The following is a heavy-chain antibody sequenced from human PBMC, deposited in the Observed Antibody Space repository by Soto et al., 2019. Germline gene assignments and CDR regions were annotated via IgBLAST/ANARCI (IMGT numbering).Heavy chain of an antibody. D-gene: IGHD2-2*02. V-gene: IGHV3-21*01. CDR1: GCTFSSYS. CDR3: ASSRQLLYAYYYYGMDV. CDR2: ISSSSSYI. Sequence: EPLKSSFSASGCTFSSYSMKWVRQAPGKGLEWVSSISSSSSYIYYADSVKGRFTISRDNAKNSLYLQMNSLRAEDTAVYYCASSRQLLYAYYYYGMDVWGQGTTVTVSS. J-gene: IGHJ6*02.